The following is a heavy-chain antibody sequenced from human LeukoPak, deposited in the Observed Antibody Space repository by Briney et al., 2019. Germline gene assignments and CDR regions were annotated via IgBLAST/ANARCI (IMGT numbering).Heavy chain of an antibody. V-gene: IGHV3-23*01. CDR1: GFTFSNYA. J-gene: IGHJ4*02. CDR3: AKDNSPNVYCSGGSCYSDY. Sequence: QSGGSLRLSCAASGFTFSNYAMSWVRQAPGKGLEWVSGISGSGGSIYYADSVKGRFTISRDNSKNTLYLQMNSLRVEDTAVYYCAKDNSPNVYCSGGSCYSDYWGQGTLVTVSS. D-gene: IGHD2-15*01. CDR2: ISGSGGSI.